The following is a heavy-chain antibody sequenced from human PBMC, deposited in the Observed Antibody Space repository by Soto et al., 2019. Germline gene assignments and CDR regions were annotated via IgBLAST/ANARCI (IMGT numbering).Heavy chain of an antibody. Sequence: SETLSLTCTVSGGSISSSTYYWGWIRQPPGKGLEWIGSIYYSGSTSYNPSLASRVTISGDSSKNQLSLKLTSVTAADTAVYYCARDPGSGSYYGWFDPWGQGTLVTVSS. D-gene: IGHD3-10*01. V-gene: IGHV4-39*02. CDR1: GGSISSSTYY. CDR3: ARDPGSGSYYGWFDP. J-gene: IGHJ5*02. CDR2: IYYSGST.